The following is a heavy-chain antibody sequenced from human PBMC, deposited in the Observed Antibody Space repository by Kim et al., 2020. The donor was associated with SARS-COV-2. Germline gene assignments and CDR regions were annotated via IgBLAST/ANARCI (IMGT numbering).Heavy chain of an antibody. D-gene: IGHD3-10*01. CDR1: GVTFSSYG. V-gene: IGHV3-23*01. J-gene: IGHJ6*02. CDR2: ISGSGGFT. CDR3: AKDPWARGNYYGMDV. Sequence: GGSLRLSCAAPGVTFSSYGMSWVRQAPGKGLEWVSGISGSGGFTYYADSVKGRFTISRDNSKNTLYLQMNSLRAEDTAVYYCAKDPWARGNYYGMDVWGQGTTVTVSS.